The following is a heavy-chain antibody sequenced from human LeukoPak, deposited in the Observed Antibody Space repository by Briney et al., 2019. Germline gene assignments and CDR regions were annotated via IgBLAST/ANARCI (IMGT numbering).Heavy chain of an antibody. CDR2: ISGSGGST. CDR1: GFTFSSYA. J-gene: IGHJ4*02. Sequence: GGSLRLSCAASGFTFSSYAMSWVRQAPGKGLEWVSAISGSGGSTYYADSVKGRFTISRDNAKNSLYLQMNSLRAEDTAVYYCARETKWIPNYFDYWGQGTLVTVSS. V-gene: IGHV3-23*01. D-gene: IGHD5-12*01. CDR3: ARETKWIPNYFDY.